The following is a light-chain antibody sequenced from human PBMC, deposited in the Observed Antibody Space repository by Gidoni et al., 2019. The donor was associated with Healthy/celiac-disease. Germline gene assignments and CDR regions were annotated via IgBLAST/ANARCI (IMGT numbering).Light chain of an antibody. Sequence: IVLTQSPATLSLSPGERATLSCRASQSVSSYLAWYQQKPGQAPRLLLYDASNRATGIPARFSGSGSGTDFTLTISSLEPEDFAVYYCQQRSNWPPRYTFGQGTKLEIK. CDR2: DAS. CDR1: QSVSSY. CDR3: QQRSNWPPRYT. J-gene: IGKJ2*01. V-gene: IGKV3-11*01.